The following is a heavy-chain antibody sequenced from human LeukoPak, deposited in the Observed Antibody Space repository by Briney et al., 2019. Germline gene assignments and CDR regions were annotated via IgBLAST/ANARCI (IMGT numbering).Heavy chain of an antibody. J-gene: IGHJ6*02. Sequence: GASVKVSCKASGGTFSSYAISWVRPAPGQGLEWMGRIIPILGIANYAQKFQGRVTITADKSTSTAYMELSSLRSEDTAVYYCARDVRDIVVVPAGYYYGMDVWGQGTTVTVSS. CDR3: ARDVRDIVVVPAGYYYGMDV. CDR1: GGTFSSYA. V-gene: IGHV1-69*04. D-gene: IGHD2-2*01. CDR2: IIPILGIA.